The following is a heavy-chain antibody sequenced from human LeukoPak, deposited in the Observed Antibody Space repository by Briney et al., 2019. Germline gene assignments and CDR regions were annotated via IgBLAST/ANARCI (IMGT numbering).Heavy chain of an antibody. CDR1: GYTFTAYY. Sequence: ASVKVSCKASGYTFTAYYIHWVRQAPGQGLEWMGWINPNSGGTNYVQKFQGRVTMTRDTSISTAYMELNRLRSDDTAVYYCARMMATIRSHVDYWGQGTLVTVSS. CDR3: ARMMATIRSHVDY. CDR2: INPNSGGT. V-gene: IGHV1-2*02. J-gene: IGHJ4*02. D-gene: IGHD5-24*01.